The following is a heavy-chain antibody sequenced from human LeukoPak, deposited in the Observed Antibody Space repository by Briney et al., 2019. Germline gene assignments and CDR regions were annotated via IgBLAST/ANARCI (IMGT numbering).Heavy chain of an antibody. V-gene: IGHV4-34*01. CDR1: GGSFSGYY. D-gene: IGHD3-10*01. J-gene: IGHJ4*02. Sequence: SETLSLTCAVYGGSFSGYYWSWIRQPPGKGLEWIGEINHSGSTNYNPSLKSRVTISVDTSKNQFSLKLSSVTAADTAVYYCAREARSGWFGEKYFDYWGQGTLVTVSS. CDR3: AREARSGWFGEKYFDY. CDR2: INHSGST.